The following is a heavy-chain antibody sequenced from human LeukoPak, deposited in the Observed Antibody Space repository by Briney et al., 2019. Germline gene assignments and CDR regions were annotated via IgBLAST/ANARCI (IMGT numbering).Heavy chain of an antibody. Sequence: PGGSLRLSCEASGFTFSDYYLSWIRQAPGKGLEWISYISGSSSHINYADSVKGRSTISRDNAKKSVYLQMDSLRVEDTAVYYCARDQIGSWWGQGTLVIVSS. V-gene: IGHV3-11*06. CDR3: ARDQIGSW. D-gene: IGHD6-13*01. CDR2: ISGSSSHI. J-gene: IGHJ4*02. CDR1: GFTFSDYY.